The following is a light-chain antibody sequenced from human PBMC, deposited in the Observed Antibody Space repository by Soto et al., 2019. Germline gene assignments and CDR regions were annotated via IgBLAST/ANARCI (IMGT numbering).Light chain of an antibody. CDR2: EDH. V-gene: IGLV2-23*01. Sequence: QSALAQPASVSGSPGQSITISCTGTRSDVGGYTLVSWFQQYPGKAPKLMIYEDHKRPSGVSDRFSGSKSGNTASLTISGLQAEDEADYYCCSYAGSSSVLFGGGTKLTVL. J-gene: IGLJ2*01. CDR1: RSDVGGYTL. CDR3: CSYAGSSSVL.